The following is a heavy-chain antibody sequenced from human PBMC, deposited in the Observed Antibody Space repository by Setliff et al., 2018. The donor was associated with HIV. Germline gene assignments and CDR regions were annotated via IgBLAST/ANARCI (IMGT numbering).Heavy chain of an antibody. J-gene: IGHJ1*01. CDR2: INHSGST. Sequence: SETLSLTCAVYGGSFSGYYWSWVRQPPGKGLEWIGEINHSGSTNYNPSLKSRVTISVDTSKNQFSLKLSSVTAADTAVYYCARGRYDILTGYYYSEYFQHWGQGTLVTVSS. V-gene: IGHV4-34*01. CDR3: ARGRYDILTGYYYSEYFQH. CDR1: GGSFSGYY. D-gene: IGHD3-9*01.